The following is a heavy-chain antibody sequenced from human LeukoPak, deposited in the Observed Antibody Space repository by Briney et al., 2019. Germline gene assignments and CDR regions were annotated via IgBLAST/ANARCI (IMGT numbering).Heavy chain of an antibody. CDR3: ARDKSYCSSTSCYGESY. CDR1: GGTFSSYA. Sequence: ASVKVSCKAFGGTFSSYAISWVRQAPGQGLEWMGGIIPIFGTANYAQKFQGRVTITADESTSTAYMELSSLRSEDTAVYYCARDKSYCSSTSCYGESYWGQGTLVTVSS. D-gene: IGHD2-2*01. V-gene: IGHV1-69*13. CDR2: IIPIFGTA. J-gene: IGHJ4*02.